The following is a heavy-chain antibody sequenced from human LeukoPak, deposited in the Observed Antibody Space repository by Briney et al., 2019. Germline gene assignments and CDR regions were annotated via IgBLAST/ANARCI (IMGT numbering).Heavy chain of an antibody. Sequence: SETLSLTCAVYGGSFSGYYWSWIRQPPGKGLEWIGEINHSGSTNYNPSLKSRVTISVDTSKNQFSLKLSSVTAADTAVHYCASSYYDSKFDYWGQGTLVTVSS. D-gene: IGHD3-22*01. J-gene: IGHJ4*02. CDR2: INHSGST. CDR1: GGSFSGYY. V-gene: IGHV4-34*01. CDR3: ASSYYDSKFDY.